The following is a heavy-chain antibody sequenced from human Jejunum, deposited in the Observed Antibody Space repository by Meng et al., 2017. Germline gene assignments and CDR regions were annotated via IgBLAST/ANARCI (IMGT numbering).Heavy chain of an antibody. J-gene: IGHJ4*02. D-gene: IGHD7-27*01. CDR1: GFPFSGPG. Sequence: GESGEGLVQPGGSLVLSWSASGFPFSGPGMHWVRQAPGKGLVWVPRINTDGSSTTYADSVKGRFTISRDNAKNTLYLQMNNLRAEDTAVYYCARASQTGDLPGIWGQGTLVTVSS. CDR3: ARASQTGDLPGI. V-gene: IGHV3-74*01. CDR2: INTDGSST.